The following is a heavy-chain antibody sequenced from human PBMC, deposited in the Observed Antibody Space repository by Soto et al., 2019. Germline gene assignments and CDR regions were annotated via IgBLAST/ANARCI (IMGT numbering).Heavy chain of an antibody. V-gene: IGHV3-21*01. J-gene: IGHJ5*02. CDR3: ASGGTTGTTATNWFDP. CDR1: GFTLSTYS. CDR2: ISSSSDYI. D-gene: IGHD1-1*01. Sequence: EVQLVESGGGLVKPGGSLRLSCAASGFTLSTYSMNGVRQAPGKGLDWVSSISSSSDYIYYADSVKGRFTISRDNAKNSLYLQMNSLSDEDTAVYYCASGGTTGTTATNWFDPWGQGTLVTVSS.